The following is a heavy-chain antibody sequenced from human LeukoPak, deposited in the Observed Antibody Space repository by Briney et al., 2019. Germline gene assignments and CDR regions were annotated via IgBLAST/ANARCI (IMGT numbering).Heavy chain of an antibody. CDR1: GGSISSSNW. V-gene: IGHV4-4*02. CDR3: ASSSTDGYNPFDY. CDR2: IYHSGIT. D-gene: IGHD5-24*01. Sequence: SETLSLTCAVSGGSISSSNWWSWVRQPPGKGLEWIGEIYHSGITNYNPSLKSRVTISGDKSKNQFSLKLSSVTAVDTAVYYCASSSTDGYNPFDYWGQGTLVTVSS. J-gene: IGHJ4*02.